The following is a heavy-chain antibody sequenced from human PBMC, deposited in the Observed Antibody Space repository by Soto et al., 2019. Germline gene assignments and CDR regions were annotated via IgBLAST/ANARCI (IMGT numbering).Heavy chain of an antibody. CDR3: AIQRAGAYGMDV. D-gene: IGHD3-10*01. V-gene: IGHV1-18*01. CDR1: GYTFSDYG. J-gene: IGHJ6*02. Sequence: ASVKVSCKASGYTFSDYGISWVRQAPGQRPEYMGWISTNNGNTKYAQNIQGRVTMTTDTSTSTGYMELRSLRPDDTAVYYCAIQRAGAYGMDVWGQGTTVTVSS. CDR2: ISTNNGNT.